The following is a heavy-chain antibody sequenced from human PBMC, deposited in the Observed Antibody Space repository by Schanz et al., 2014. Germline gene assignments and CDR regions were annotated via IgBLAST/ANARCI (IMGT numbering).Heavy chain of an antibody. CDR2: ISTSGTYM. D-gene: IGHD5-18*01. V-gene: IGHV3-21*01. Sequence: EVHLVESGGGLVKPGGSLRLSCATSGFSFSSYAINWVRQAPGRGLEWVSSISTSGTYMYIADSLKGRLTISRDDAKKSMYLQMNNLRAEDTAVYYCVRVSFADPRLYRGMDRDIDYWGQGTLVTVSS. J-gene: IGHJ4*02. CDR1: GFSFSSYA. CDR3: VRVSFADPRLYRGMDRDIDY.